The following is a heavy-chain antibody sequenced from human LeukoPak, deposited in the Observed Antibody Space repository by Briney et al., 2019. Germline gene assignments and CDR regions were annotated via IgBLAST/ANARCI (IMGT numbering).Heavy chain of an antibody. D-gene: IGHD1-1*01. V-gene: IGHV4-59*01. CDR3: ARGGFLDPFDP. CDR2: IYYSGST. Sequence: KPSETLSLTCTVSGGSISSYYWSWIRQPPGKGLEWIGYIYYSGSTKSNPSLKSRVTISVDTSKNQFSLKLSSVTAADTAVYYCARGGFLDPFDPWGQGTLVTVSS. CDR1: GGSISSYY. J-gene: IGHJ5*02.